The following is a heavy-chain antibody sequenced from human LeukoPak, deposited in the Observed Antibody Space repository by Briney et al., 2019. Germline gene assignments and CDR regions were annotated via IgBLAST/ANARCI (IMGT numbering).Heavy chain of an antibody. CDR1: GGSISSYY. CDR3: ARDAEGYSSSSNYFDY. CDR2: IYYSGST. V-gene: IGHV4-59*01. D-gene: IGHD6-6*01. J-gene: IGHJ4*02. Sequence: PSETLSLTCTVSGGSISSYYWSWIRQPPGKGLEWIGYIYYSGSTNYNPSLKSRVTISVDTSKNQFSLKLSSVTAADTAVYFCARDAEGYSSSSNYFDYWGQGTLVTVSS.